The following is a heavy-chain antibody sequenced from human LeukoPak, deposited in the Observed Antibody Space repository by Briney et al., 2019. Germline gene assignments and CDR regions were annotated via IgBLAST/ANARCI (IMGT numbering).Heavy chain of an antibody. V-gene: IGHV4-4*07. CDR3: ARARGDCSSTSCYVPGVADPYYYYMDV. Sequence: SETLSLTCTVSGGSISSYYWSWIRQPAGKGLEWIGRIYTSGSTNYNPSLKSRVTMSVDTSKNQFSLKLSSVTGADTAVYYCARARGDCSSTSCYVPGVADPYYYYMDVWGKGTTVTVSS. CDR2: IYTSGST. CDR1: GGSISSYY. D-gene: IGHD2-2*01. J-gene: IGHJ6*03.